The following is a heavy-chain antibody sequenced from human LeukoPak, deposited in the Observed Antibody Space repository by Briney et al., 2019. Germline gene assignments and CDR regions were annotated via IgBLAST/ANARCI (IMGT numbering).Heavy chain of an antibody. V-gene: IGHV4-4*07. D-gene: IGHD2-21*02. CDR2: IYTSGST. Sequence: SETLSLTCTVSGGSISNYYWTWIRQPAGKGLEWIGRIYTSGSTNYNPSLKSRVTISVDTSKNQFSLKLSSVTAADTAVYYCARKVVVTDAFDYWGQGTLVTVSS. J-gene: IGHJ4*02. CDR3: ARKVVVTDAFDY. CDR1: GGSISNYY.